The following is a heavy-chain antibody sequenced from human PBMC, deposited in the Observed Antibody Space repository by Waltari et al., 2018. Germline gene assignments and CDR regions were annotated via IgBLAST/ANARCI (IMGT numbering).Heavy chain of an antibody. CDR2: IYYSGST. J-gene: IGHJ4*02. CDR3: ARVFPVAGGVDY. D-gene: IGHD2-21*01. V-gene: IGHV4-31*03. CDR1: GGSISSGGYY. Sequence: SQTLSLTCTVSGGSISSGGYYWSWIRQHPGKGLEWIGYIYYSGSTYYNPSLKSRVTISVDTSKNQFSLKLSSVTAADTAVYYCARVFPVAGGVDYWGQGTLVTVSS.